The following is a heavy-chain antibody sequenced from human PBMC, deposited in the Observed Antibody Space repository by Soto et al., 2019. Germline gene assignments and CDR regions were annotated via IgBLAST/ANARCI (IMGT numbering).Heavy chain of an antibody. CDR2: MNPNSGNT. V-gene: IGHV1-8*01. D-gene: IGHD3-10*01. J-gene: IGHJ6*03. CDR3: ARVLRYGSGVYYYYYYYMDV. CDR1: GYTFTSYD. Sequence: QVQLVQSGAEVKKAGTSVKVSCKASGYTFTSYDINWVRQATGQGLEWMGWMNPNSGNTGYAQKFQGKITMTMNNSISTAYMELRSLRSEDTAVYYCARVLRYGSGVYYYYYYYMDVWGKGTTVTVSS.